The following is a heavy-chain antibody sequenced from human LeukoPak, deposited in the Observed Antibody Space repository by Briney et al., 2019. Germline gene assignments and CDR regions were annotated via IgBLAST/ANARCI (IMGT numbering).Heavy chain of an antibody. J-gene: IGHJ4*02. V-gene: IGHV4-38-2*01. D-gene: IGHD3-3*01. Sequence: PSETLSLTCGVSGYSISSGYYWGWIRQPPGKGLEWIGSFYHSGSTYYNPSLKSRVTMSEDTSRNQFSLKLSSVTAADTAMYYCARSFGQSRFDYWRQGILVTVSS. CDR2: FYHSGST. CDR3: ARSFGQSRFDY. CDR1: GYSISSGYY.